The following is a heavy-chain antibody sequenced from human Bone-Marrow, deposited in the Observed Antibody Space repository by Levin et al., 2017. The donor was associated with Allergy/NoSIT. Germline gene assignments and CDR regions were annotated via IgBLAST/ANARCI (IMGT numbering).Heavy chain of an antibody. J-gene: IGHJ6*02. D-gene: IGHD3-16*01. Sequence: ASVKVSCAASGFSFSSYAMNWVRQAPGKGLEWVSTISGSGSTYHADSVKGRLTISSDNSKNTLFLPMDSLRAEDTAVYYCAKFGDQFDSLSAYNPEESLGLDVWGPGTTVTVSS. V-gene: IGHV3-23*01. CDR1: GFSFSSYA. CDR2: ISGSGST. CDR3: AKFGDQFDSLSAYNPEESLGLDV.